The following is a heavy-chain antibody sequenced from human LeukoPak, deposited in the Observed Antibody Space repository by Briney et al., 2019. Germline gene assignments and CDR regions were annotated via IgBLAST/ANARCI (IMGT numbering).Heavy chain of an antibody. CDR2: IYPGDSDT. Sequence: GESLKISCKGSGYRFISYWIGWVRQMHGKGLEWMGIIYPGDSDTRYSPSFQGQVTISADKSISTAYLQWSSLKASDTAMYYCARQVYDILTGYQDYFDYWGQGTLVTVSS. CDR3: ARQVYDILTGYQDYFDY. V-gene: IGHV5-51*01. D-gene: IGHD3-9*01. CDR1: GYRFISYW. J-gene: IGHJ4*02.